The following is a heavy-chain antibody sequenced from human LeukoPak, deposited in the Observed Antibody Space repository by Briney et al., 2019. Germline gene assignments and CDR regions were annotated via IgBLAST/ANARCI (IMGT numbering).Heavy chain of an antibody. J-gene: IGHJ4*02. V-gene: IGHV3-74*01. CDR2: INSDGSST. D-gene: IGHD6-19*01. Sequence: QPGGSLRLSCAGSGFTFSSYWMHWVRQAPGKGLVWVSHINSDGSSTTYADSVKGRFTISRDNAKNTLYLEMNSLRAEDTAVYSCASGYSSGYYFVWGQGTLVTVSS. CDR3: ASGYSSGYYFV. CDR1: GFTFSSYW.